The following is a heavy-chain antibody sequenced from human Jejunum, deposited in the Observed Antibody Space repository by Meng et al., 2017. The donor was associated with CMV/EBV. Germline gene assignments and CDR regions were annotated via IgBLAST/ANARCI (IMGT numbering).Heavy chain of an antibody. V-gene: IGHV3-23*03. CDR3: AKHQGSGYYYNYLDC. CDR1: GFTFSTYA. Sequence: SGFTFSTYAMTWVRQAPGKGLEWVSVIYSGSTNTYYADSVRGRFTVSRDDSKSTLYLQMNSLRAEDTAIYYCAKHQGSGYYYNYLDCWGQGTLVTVSS. CDR2: IYSGSTNT. J-gene: IGHJ4*02. D-gene: IGHD5-12*01.